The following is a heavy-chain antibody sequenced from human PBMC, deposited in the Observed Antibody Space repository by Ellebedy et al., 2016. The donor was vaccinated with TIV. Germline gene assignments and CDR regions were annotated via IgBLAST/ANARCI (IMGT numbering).Heavy chain of an antibody. Sequence: GGSLRLXXAASGFTFSSYWMHWVRQAPGKGLVWVSRINSDGSSTSYADSVKGRFTISRDNSKNTLYLQMNSLRAEDTAVYYCAKDPTIQLWLGYFDYWGQGTLVTVSS. D-gene: IGHD5-18*01. CDR3: AKDPTIQLWLGYFDY. J-gene: IGHJ4*02. CDR2: INSDGSST. CDR1: GFTFSSYW. V-gene: IGHV3-74*01.